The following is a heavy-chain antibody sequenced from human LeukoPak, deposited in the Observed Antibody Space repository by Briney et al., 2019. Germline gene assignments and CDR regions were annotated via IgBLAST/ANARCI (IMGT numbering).Heavy chain of an antibody. Sequence: PGGSLRLSCAASGFTFSSYSMNWVRQAPGKGLEWVSSISSSSSYIYYADSVKGRFTISRDNAKNSLYLQMNSLRAEDTAVYYCARDHRFLEWFFDYWGQGTLVTVSS. CDR1: GFTFSSYS. CDR2: ISSSSSYI. CDR3: ARDHRFLEWFFDY. D-gene: IGHD3-3*01. V-gene: IGHV3-21*01. J-gene: IGHJ4*02.